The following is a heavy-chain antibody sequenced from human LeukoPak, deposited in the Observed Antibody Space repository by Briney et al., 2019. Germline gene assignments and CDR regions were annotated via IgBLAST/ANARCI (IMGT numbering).Heavy chain of an antibody. J-gene: IGHJ4*02. CDR2: IYPGDSDT. D-gene: IGHD2-2*02. Sequence: GESLKISCKGSGYSFTSYWIGWVRQMPGKGLEWMGIIYPGDSDTRYSPSFQGQVTISADKSISTTYLQWSSLKASDTAMYYCARLLGYCSSTSCYTGEGFDYWGQGTLVTVSS. CDR1: GYSFTSYW. CDR3: ARLLGYCSSTSCYTGEGFDY. V-gene: IGHV5-51*01.